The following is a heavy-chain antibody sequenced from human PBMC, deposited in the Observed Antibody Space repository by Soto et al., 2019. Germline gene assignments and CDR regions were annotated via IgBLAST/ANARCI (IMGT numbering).Heavy chain of an antibody. CDR3: ARVVAAAGSLDY. CDR1: GGSISSGGYY. J-gene: IGHJ4*02. D-gene: IGHD6-13*01. CDR2: IYYSGST. Sequence: PSETLSLTCTVSGGSISSGGYYWSWIRQHPGKGLEWIGYIYYSGSTYYNPSLKSRVTISVDTSKNQFSLKLSSVTAADTAVYYCARVVAAAGSLDYWGQGTLVTVSS. V-gene: IGHV4-31*03.